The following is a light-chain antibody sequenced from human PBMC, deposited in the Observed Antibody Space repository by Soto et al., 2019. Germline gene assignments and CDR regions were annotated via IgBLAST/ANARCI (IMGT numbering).Light chain of an antibody. CDR2: EVS. Sequence: QSALTQPPSASGSPGQSVTIYCTGSSSDVGGYNYVSWYQQHPGKAPKLMIYEVSKRPSGVPDRLSGSKSVNTASLNVSGLQAEDEADYYCSSYGGSNTVVFGGGTKLTVL. CDR1: SSDVGGYNY. CDR3: SSYGGSNTVV. J-gene: IGLJ2*01. V-gene: IGLV2-8*01.